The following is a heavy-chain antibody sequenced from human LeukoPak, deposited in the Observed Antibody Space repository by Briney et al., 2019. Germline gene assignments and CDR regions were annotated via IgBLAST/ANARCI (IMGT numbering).Heavy chain of an antibody. CDR3: ARALLYYYDSSGYFDY. CDR2: INHSGST. D-gene: IGHD3-22*01. CDR1: GYSINSGYY. Sequence: PETLSLTCTVSGYSINSGYYWSWIRQPPGKGLEWIGEINHSGSTNYNPSLKSRVTISVDTSKNQFSLKLSSVTAADTAVYYCARALLYYYDSSGYFDYWGQGTLVTVSS. J-gene: IGHJ4*02. V-gene: IGHV4-34*01.